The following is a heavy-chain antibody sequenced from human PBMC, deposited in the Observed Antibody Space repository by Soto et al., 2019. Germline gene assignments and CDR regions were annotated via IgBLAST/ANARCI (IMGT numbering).Heavy chain of an antibody. V-gene: IGHV4-34*01. Sequence: QVQLQQWGAGLLKPSETLSLTCAVYGGSFSGYYWSWIRQPPGKGLEWIGEINHSGSTHYNPSLKSRVTIAVDTSKNQFSLKLSSVTAADTAVYYCARGQYSSSWYRYYYSGMDVWGQGTTVTVSS. CDR2: INHSGST. CDR3: ARGQYSSSWYRYYYSGMDV. J-gene: IGHJ6*02. CDR1: GGSFSGYY. D-gene: IGHD6-13*01.